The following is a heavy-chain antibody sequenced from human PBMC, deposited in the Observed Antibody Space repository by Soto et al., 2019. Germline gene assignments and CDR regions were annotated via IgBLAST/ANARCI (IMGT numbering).Heavy chain of an antibody. J-gene: IGHJ4*02. CDR2: IIPILGTI. D-gene: IGHD1-26*01. CDR3: ARGKEWEQPSSQYYFDY. Sequence: QVQLVQSGAEVKTPGSSVRVSCKTAGRTFLISAIAWVRQAPGQGLEGLGGIIPILGTIHIAQNFQGRVNFTADRSTSTAYMDLSRLRSEDTATYFCARGKEWEQPSSQYYFDYWGQGSQVIVTS. V-gene: IGHV1-69*06. CDR1: GRTFLISA.